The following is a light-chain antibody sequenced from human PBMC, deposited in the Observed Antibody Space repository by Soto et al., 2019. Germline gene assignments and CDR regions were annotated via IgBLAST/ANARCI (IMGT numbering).Light chain of an antibody. Sequence: EIVMTQSPATLSVSPGERATLSCRASQRVSNNLAWYQQKPGQAPRLLIYGASNRATGIPDRFSGSGSGTEFTLTISSLQSEDFAVYYCQQYNNWPPCTFGQGTRWIS. CDR2: GAS. CDR1: QRVSNN. J-gene: IGKJ1*01. CDR3: QQYNNWPPCT. V-gene: IGKV3D-15*01.